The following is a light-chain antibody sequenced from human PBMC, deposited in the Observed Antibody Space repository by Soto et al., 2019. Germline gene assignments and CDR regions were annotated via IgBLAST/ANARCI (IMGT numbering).Light chain of an antibody. CDR2: GAS. CDR1: QNLGSTY. CDR3: QQYGSSLSIT. Sequence: VLPQSPDTLSLSPCESATLSCRARQNLGSTYLAWYQQKRGQAPRFLIYGASSRATGIPDRFSGSGSGTDFTLTISRLEPADFAVYYCQQYGSSLSITFGQGTRLEIK. V-gene: IGKV3-20*01. J-gene: IGKJ5*01.